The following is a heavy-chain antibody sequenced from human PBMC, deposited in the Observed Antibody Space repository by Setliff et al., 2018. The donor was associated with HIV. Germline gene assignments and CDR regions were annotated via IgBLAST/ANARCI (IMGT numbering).Heavy chain of an antibody. J-gene: IGHJ4*02. CDR1: GFSFASYG. CDR2: TSGSGDTT. D-gene: IGHD2-2*01. V-gene: IGHV3-23*01. Sequence: GGSLRLSCAASGFSFASYGMTWVRQAPGKGLEWVSGTSGSGDTTYYTDSVKGRFTISRDISKSTLYLQMNSLRAEDTAVYHCARLGIGRYCSGTSCYLNFWGQGTLVTVSS. CDR3: ARLGIGRYCSGTSCYLNF.